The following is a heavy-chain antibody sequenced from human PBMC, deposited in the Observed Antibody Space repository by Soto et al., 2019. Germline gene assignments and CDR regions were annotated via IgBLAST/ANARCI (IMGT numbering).Heavy chain of an antibody. CDR1: GFGFNTFG. Sequence: QVQLVESGGGVVQPGRSLRLTCAASGFGFNTFGLHWVRQAPGKGLEWVAVISYDGSNKYYADSVKGRFTISRDNSKNTLDLQMNSLRAEDTAVYYCAKDPSSSLWFGESLESWGQGTLVTVSS. CDR2: ISYDGSNK. J-gene: IGHJ4*02. CDR3: AKDPSSSLWFGESLES. V-gene: IGHV3-30*18. D-gene: IGHD3-10*01.